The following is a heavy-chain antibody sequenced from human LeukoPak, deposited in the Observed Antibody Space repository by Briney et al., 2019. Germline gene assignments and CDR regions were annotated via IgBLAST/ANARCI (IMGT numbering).Heavy chain of an antibody. CDR2: IYYSGST. CDR3: ARMDYGGGGSDNWFDP. V-gene: IGHV4-59*08. CDR1: GGSISSYY. J-gene: IGHJ5*02. Sequence: PSETLSLTCTVSGGSISSYYWSWIRQPPGKGLEWIGYIYYSGSTNYNPSLKSRVTISVDTSKNQFSLKLSSVTAADTAVYYCARMDYGGGGSDNWFDPWGQGTLVTVSS. D-gene: IGHD3-16*01.